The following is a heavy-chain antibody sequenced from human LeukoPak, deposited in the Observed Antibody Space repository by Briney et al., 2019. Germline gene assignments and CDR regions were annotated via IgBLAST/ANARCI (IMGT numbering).Heavy chain of an antibody. J-gene: IGHJ4*02. CDR2: IYHSGST. Sequence: MPSETLSLTCTVSGYSISSGYYWGWIRQPPGKGLEWIGSIYHSGSTSYSPSLKSRVTISVDTSKNQFSLKLSSVTAADTAVYYCARYCSSTSCIFMGVDYWGQGTLVTVSS. V-gene: IGHV4-38-2*02. CDR1: GYSISSGYY. D-gene: IGHD2-2*01. CDR3: ARYCSSTSCIFMGVDY.